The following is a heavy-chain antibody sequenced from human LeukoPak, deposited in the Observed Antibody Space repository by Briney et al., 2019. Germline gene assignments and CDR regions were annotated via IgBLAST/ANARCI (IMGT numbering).Heavy chain of an antibody. CDR1: GFTFSSYE. V-gene: IGHV3-48*03. CDR2: ISSSGSTI. Sequence: GGSLRLSCAASGFTFSSYEMNWVRQAPGKGLEWVSYISSSGSTIYYADSVKGRFTISRDNAKNSLYLQMNSLRAEDTAVYYCAMGHGGSSSWIYYYYYYMDVWGKGTTVTISS. J-gene: IGHJ6*03. D-gene: IGHD6-13*01. CDR3: AMGHGGSSSWIYYYYYYMDV.